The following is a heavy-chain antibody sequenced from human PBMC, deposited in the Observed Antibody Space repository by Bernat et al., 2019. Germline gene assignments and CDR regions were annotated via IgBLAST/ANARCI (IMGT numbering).Heavy chain of an antibody. CDR2: IYYSGST. D-gene: IGHD6-19*01. J-gene: IGHJ4*02. Sequence: QVQLQESGPGLVKPSQTLSLTCTVSGGSISSGDYYWSWIRQPPGKGLEWIGYIYYSGSTYYNPSLKRRVTISVDTSKNQFSLKLSSVTAADTAVYYCARVSQQWLVALDYWGQGTLVTVSS. CDR1: GGSISSGDYY. CDR3: ARVSQQWLVALDY. V-gene: IGHV4-30-4*01.